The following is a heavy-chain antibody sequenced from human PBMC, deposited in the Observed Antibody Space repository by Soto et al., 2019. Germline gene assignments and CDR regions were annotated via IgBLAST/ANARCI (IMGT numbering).Heavy chain of an antibody. J-gene: IGHJ6*02. V-gene: IGHV3-23*01. D-gene: IGHD6-19*01. CDR1: GFTFSSYA. Sequence: EVQLLESGGGLVQPGGSLRLSCAASGFTFSSYAMSWVRQAPGKGLEWVSAISGSGGSTYYADSVKGRFTISRDNSKNTLYLQMNSLRAEDTAVYYCAKDLGGTSGWYPYYYYGMDVWGQGTTVTVSS. CDR3: AKDLGGTSGWYPYYYYGMDV. CDR2: ISGSGGST.